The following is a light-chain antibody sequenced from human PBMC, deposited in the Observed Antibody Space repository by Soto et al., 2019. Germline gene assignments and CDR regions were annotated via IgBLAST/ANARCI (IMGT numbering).Light chain of an antibody. CDR2: AAS. J-gene: IGKJ3*01. V-gene: IGKV1-27*01. CDR3: QKYTRAPFT. Sequence: DIQITQSPSSLSASVGDRVTITCRASQGIDTYLAWYQQKPGQVPKLLIYAASTLQSGVPSRFSGSGSGTDFTLTISSLQPEDVATYFCQKYTRAPFTFGPGTKVDIK. CDR1: QGIDTY.